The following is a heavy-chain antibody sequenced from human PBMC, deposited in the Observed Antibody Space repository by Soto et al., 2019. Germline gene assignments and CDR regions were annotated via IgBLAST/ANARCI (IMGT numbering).Heavy chain of an antibody. CDR1: GFTVSSYS. J-gene: IGHJ4*02. Sequence: EVQLVESGGGLVKPGGSLRLSCAASGFTVSSYSMNWVRQAPGKGLEWVSSISSSSSNIYYADSEKRRFTISRDNAKNSLYLQMNSLRAEETAVYYCARDLGGYSYGYDYWGQGTLVTVSS. D-gene: IGHD5-18*01. CDR2: ISSSSSNI. CDR3: ARDLGGYSYGYDY. V-gene: IGHV3-21*01.